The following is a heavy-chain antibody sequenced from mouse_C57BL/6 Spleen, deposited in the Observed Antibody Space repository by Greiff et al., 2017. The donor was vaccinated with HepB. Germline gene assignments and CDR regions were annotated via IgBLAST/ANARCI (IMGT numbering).Heavy chain of an antibody. Sequence: EVKLMESGGDLVKPGGSLKLSCAASGFTFSSYGMSWVRQTPDKRLEWVATISSGGSYTYYPDSVKGRFTISRDNAKNTLYLQMSSLKSEDTAMYYCARYYGSSYVDYLDYWGQGTTLTVSS. CDR1: GFTFSSYG. V-gene: IGHV5-6*01. J-gene: IGHJ2*01. CDR3: ARYYGSSYVDYLDY. CDR2: ISSGGSYT. D-gene: IGHD1-1*01.